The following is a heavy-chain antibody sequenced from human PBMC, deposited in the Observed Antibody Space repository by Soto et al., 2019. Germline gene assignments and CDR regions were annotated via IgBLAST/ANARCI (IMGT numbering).Heavy chain of an antibody. D-gene: IGHD1-26*01. CDR2: IVSGGST. V-gene: IGHV3-53*01. CDR1: GFKVGSSY. J-gene: IGHJ4*02. CDR3: ATDSRNVGIGYFDS. Sequence: LRLSCAASGFKVGSSYVTWVRQAPGEGLEWVSVIVSGGSTHYADSVTGRFTVSRDVSNNTVYLHMSSLRTEDTAVYFCATDSRNVGIGYFDSWGLGTLVTVSS.